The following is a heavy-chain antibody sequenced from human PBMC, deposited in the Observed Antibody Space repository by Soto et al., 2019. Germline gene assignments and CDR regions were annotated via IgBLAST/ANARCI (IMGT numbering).Heavy chain of an antibody. J-gene: IGHJ4*02. CDR1: GFTFSNHA. CDR2: VSGSGDTS. CDR3: ARVHSSSYHYFDY. D-gene: IGHD6-13*01. Sequence: PGGSLRLSCAASGFTFSNHAMGWVRQAPGKGLEWVSTVSGSGDTSYYAVPVKGRFTISRDNSKNTLFLQMHSLRAEDTAVYYCARVHSSSYHYFDYWGQGTVVTVSS. V-gene: IGHV3-23*01.